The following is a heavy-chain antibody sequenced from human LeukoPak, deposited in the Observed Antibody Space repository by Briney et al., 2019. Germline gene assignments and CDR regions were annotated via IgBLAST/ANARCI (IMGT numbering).Heavy chain of an antibody. D-gene: IGHD6-13*01. J-gene: IGHJ6*02. CDR3: ARETAAAYYYYGMDV. Sequence: GGSLRLSCAASGLTFSSYWMSWVRQAPGKGLEWVANIKQDGSEKYYVDSVKGRFTISRDNAKNSLYLQMNSLRAEGTAVYYCARETAAAYYYYGMDVWGQGTTVTVSS. V-gene: IGHV3-7*03. CDR1: GLTFSSYW. CDR2: IKQDGSEK.